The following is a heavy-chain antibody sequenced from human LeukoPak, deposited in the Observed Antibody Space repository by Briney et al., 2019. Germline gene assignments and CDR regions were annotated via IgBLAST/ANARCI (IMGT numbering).Heavy chain of an antibody. CDR2: ISAYNGNT. CDR3: ARVVYYYDSSGYLPYPDY. D-gene: IGHD3-22*01. Sequence: GASVKVSCKASGYTFTSYGIGWVRQAPGQGLEWMGWISAYNGNTNYAQKLQGRVTMTTDTSTSTAYMELRSLRSDDTAVYYCARVVYYYDSSGYLPYPDYWGQGTLVTVSS. J-gene: IGHJ4*02. CDR1: GYTFTSYG. V-gene: IGHV1-18*01.